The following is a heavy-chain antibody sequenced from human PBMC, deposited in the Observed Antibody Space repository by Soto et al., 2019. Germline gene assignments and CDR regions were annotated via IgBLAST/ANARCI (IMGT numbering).Heavy chain of an antibody. CDR2: IYYSGST. Sequence: PSETLSLTCTVSGGSISSYYWSWIRQPPGKGLEWIGYIYYSGSTNYNPSLKSRVTISVDTSKNQFSLKLSSVTAADTAVYYCARSMPVYGPTTMNFDYWGQGTLVTVSS. J-gene: IGHJ4*02. D-gene: IGHD4-17*01. CDR3: ARSMPVYGPTTMNFDY. CDR1: GGSISSYY. V-gene: IGHV4-59*08.